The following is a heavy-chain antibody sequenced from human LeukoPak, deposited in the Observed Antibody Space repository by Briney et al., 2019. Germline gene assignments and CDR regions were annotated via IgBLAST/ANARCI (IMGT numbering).Heavy chain of an antibody. V-gene: IGHV3-74*01. D-gene: IGHD3-22*01. Sequence: PGGSLRLSCAASGFTFSSFWIYWVRHAPGKGLVWVSRIKSDGSETLYADSVKGRFTISRDNSKNTLYLQMNSLRAEDTAVYYCAKVFDSSGYLVLDYWGQGTLVTVSS. CDR3: AKVFDSSGYLVLDY. CDR2: IKSDGSET. J-gene: IGHJ4*02. CDR1: GFTFSSFW.